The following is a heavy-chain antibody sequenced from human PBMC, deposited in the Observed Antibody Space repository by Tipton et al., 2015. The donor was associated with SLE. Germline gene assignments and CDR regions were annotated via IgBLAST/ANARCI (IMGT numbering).Heavy chain of an antibody. CDR3: AKTELSGYGKVDY. CDR2: ISGSGGST. Sequence: SLRLSCAASGFTFSSYAMSWVRQAPGEGLEWVSAISGSGGSTYYADSVKGRFTISRDNSKNTLYLQMNSLRAEDTAVYYCAKTELSGYGKVDYWGQGTLVTVSS. D-gene: IGHD5-12*01. CDR1: GFTFSSYA. V-gene: IGHV3-23*01. J-gene: IGHJ4*02.